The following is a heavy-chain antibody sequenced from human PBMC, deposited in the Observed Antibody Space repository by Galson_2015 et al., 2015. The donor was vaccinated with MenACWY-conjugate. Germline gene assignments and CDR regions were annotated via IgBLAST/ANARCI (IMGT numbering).Heavy chain of an antibody. D-gene: IGHD2-21*01. CDR3: TTHKPDSWGGLLFHFYMDV. V-gene: IGHV3-15*01. CDR2: IKSQIDGGKT. Sequence: SLRLSCAGSAFTFSNAYMSWVRQAPGKGLEWVGRIKSQIDGGKTDYAAPVKGRFTISRDDSKNTLYLQMNSLKIEDTAVYYCTTHKPDSWGGLLFHFYMDVWDKGTTVTVSS. J-gene: IGHJ6*03. CDR1: AFTFSNAY.